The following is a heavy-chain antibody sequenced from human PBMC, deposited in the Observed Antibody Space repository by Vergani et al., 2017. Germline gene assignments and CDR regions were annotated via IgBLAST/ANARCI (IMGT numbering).Heavy chain of an antibody. J-gene: IGHJ4*02. CDR2: IIPSLATT. V-gene: IGHV1-69*11. Sequence: QVQLVQSGAEVKKPGSSVKVSCKASGGTFSSYALNWVRQAPGQGLEWMGSIIPSLATTIYAQKFQGRVTITADESTSTAYMELSSLKFEDTAVFYCARATCSGGSCYRGFEYWGQGSLITVSS. D-gene: IGHD2-15*01. CDR1: GGTFSSYA. CDR3: ARATCSGGSCYRGFEY.